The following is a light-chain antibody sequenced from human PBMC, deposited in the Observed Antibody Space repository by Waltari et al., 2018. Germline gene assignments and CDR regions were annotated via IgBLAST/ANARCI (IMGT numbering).Light chain of an antibody. Sequence: DVVMTQSPLSLPITPGQPASMTCRSSQSLLHSNGNTYLSWFLQKPGQPPRRLIYKVSNRDSWVPDRFSGSGAGTDFTLKISRVEAEDVGVYYCMQGTHFPLTFGGGTKVEIK. V-gene: IGKV2-30*02. CDR1: QSLLHSNGNTY. CDR3: MQGTHFPLT. J-gene: IGKJ4*01. CDR2: KVS.